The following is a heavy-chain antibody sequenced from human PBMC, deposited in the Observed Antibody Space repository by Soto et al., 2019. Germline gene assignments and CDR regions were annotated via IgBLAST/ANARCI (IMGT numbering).Heavy chain of an antibody. CDR2: INTGNGDT. CDR3: VAVGMGDY. Sequence: ASVKVSCKASGYTFTSYSMHWVRQVPGQRLEWMGWINTGNGDTKYLERFQDRVTFTRDTSASTAYMEVSSLRSEDTAVFYCVAVGMGDYWGQGTLVTVSS. D-gene: IGHD6-13*01. V-gene: IGHV1-3*04. CDR1: GYTFTSYS. J-gene: IGHJ4*02.